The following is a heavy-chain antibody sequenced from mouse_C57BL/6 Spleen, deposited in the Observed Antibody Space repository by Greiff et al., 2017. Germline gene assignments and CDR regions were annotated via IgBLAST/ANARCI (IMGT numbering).Heavy chain of an antibody. V-gene: IGHV5-9-1*02. CDR2: ISSGGDYI. Sequence: DVQLQESGEGLVKPGGSLKLSCAASGFTFSSYAMSWVRQTPEKRLEWVAYISSGGDYIYYADTVKGRFTISRDNARNTLYLQMSSLKSEDTAMYYCTRDPDYDVGYAMDYWGQGTSVTVSS. J-gene: IGHJ4*01. D-gene: IGHD2-4*01. CDR3: TRDPDYDVGYAMDY. CDR1: GFTFSSYA.